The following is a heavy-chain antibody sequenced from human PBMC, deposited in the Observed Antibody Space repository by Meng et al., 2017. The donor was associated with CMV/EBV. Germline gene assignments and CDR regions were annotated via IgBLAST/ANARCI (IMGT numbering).Heavy chain of an antibody. V-gene: IGHV1-18*01. J-gene: IGHJ2*01. D-gene: IGHD3-10*01. CDR1: GYTFTSYG. CDR2: ISAYNGNT. CDR3: ARDPLFGGGGRFDL. Sequence: GQQVTSVACVTKPGGSLKVSCKASGYTFTSYGISWVRQAPGQGLEWMGWISAYNGNTNYAQKLQGRVTMTTDTSTSTAYMELRSLRSDDTAVYYCARDPLFGGGGRFDLWGRGTLVTVSS.